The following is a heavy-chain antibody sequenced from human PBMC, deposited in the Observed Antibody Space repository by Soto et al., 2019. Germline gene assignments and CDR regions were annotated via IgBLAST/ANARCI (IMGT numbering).Heavy chain of an antibody. CDR1: GFTFSSYA. J-gene: IGHJ4*02. D-gene: IGHD2-15*01. CDR3: ARGAIYCSGGSCYPVY. V-gene: IGHV3-23*01. Sequence: GGSLRLSCAASGFTFSSYAMSWVRQAPGKGLEWVSAISGSGGSTYYADSVKGRFTISRDNSKNTLYLQMNSLRAEDTAVYYCARGAIYCSGGSCYPVYWGQGTLVTVSS. CDR2: ISGSGGST.